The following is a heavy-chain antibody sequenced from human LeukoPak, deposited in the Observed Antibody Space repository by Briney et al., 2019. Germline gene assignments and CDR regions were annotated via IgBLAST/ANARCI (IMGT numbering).Heavy chain of an antibody. CDR1: GGSISSYY. V-gene: IGHV4-59*08. D-gene: IGHD3-3*01. CDR2: IYYSGST. J-gene: IGHJ5*02. CDR3: ARHTYTIFGVVIRISPWFDP. Sequence: SETLSLTCTVSGGSISSYYWSWIRQPPGKGLEWIGYIYYSGSTNYNPSLKSRVTISVDTSKNQFSLKLSSVTAADTAVYYCARHTYTIFGVVIRISPWFDPWGQGTLVTVSS.